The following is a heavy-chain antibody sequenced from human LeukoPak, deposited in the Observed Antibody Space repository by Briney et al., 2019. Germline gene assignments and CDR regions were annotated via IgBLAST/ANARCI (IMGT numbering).Heavy chain of an antibody. CDR1: GGSFSGYY. CDR2: INHSGST. CDR3: ARGAAPGYYYYYYGMDV. D-gene: IGHD6-13*01. J-gene: IGHJ6*02. V-gene: IGHV4-34*01. Sequence: SETLSLTCAVYGGSFSGYYWGWIRQPPGKGLEWMGEINHSGSTNYNPSLKSRVTISVDTSKNQFSLKLSSVTAADTAVYYCARGAAPGYYYYYYGMDVWGQGTTVTVSS.